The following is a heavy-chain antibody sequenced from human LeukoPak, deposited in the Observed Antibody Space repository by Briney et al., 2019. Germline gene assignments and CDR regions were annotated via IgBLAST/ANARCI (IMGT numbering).Heavy chain of an antibody. CDR1: GDIFTSYG. CDR2: INVYNGNT. J-gene: IGHJ4*02. Sequence: ASVNVSCKASGDIFTSYGINWVRQAPGQGLEWMGWINVYNGNTKYIQKFQGRVTMTTDTSTSTAYMELRSLTSDDTAVYYCARGVMVRGIRYYFDYWGQGTLVTVSS. V-gene: IGHV1-18*01. CDR3: ARGVMVRGIRYYFDY. D-gene: IGHD3-10*01.